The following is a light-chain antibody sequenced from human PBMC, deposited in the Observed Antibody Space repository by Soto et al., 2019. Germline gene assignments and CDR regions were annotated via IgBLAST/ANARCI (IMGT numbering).Light chain of an antibody. V-gene: IGKV3-20*01. CDR1: QSVSIH. Sequence: EIVLTQSPGTLSVSLGERATLSCRASQSVSIHLAWYQQKPGQAPRLLIYDTSTRATGIPARFSGSGSGTDFTLTISRLEPEDFAVYYCQQYGSSPKTFGQGTKVDI. CDR3: QQYGSSPKT. J-gene: IGKJ1*01. CDR2: DTS.